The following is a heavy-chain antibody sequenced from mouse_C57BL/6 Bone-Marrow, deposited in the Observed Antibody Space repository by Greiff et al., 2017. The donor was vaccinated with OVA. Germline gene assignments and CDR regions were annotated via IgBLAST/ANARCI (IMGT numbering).Heavy chain of an antibody. CDR1: GYTFTSYD. CDR2: IYPRDGST. D-gene: IGHD2-4*01. CDR3: ARDFRLRRYAMDY. Sequence: VHLVESGPELVKPGASVKLSCKASGYTFTSYDINWVKQRPGQGLEWIGWIYPRDGSTKYNEKFKGKATLTVDTSSSTAYMELHSLTSEDSAVYFCARDFRLRRYAMDYWGQGTSVTVSS. V-gene: IGHV1-85*01. J-gene: IGHJ4*01.